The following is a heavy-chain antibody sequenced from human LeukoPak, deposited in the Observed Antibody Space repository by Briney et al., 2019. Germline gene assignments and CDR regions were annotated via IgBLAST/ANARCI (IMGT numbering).Heavy chain of an antibody. CDR1: GGSISSYY. V-gene: IGHV4-59*01. CDR3: ARDRTYYDSTGYYYDF. J-gene: IGHJ4*02. D-gene: IGHD3-22*01. Sequence: PSETLSLTCTVSGGSISSYYWSWIRQPPGKGLEWIGYIYYSGSTNYNPSLKSRVTISVDTSKNQFSLKLSSVTAADTAVYYCARDRTYYDSTGYYYDFWGQGTLVTVSS. CDR2: IYYSGST.